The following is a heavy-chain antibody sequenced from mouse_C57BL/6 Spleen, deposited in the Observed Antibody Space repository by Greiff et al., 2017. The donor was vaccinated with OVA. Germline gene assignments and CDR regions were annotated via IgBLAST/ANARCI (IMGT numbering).Heavy chain of an antibody. Sequence: QVQLQQSGPELVKPGASVKISCKASGYAFSSSWMNWVKQRPGKGLEWIGRIYPGDGDTNYNGKFKGKATLTADKSSSTAYMRLSRLTSEYSAVYFCEGMITTGYYAMEYWGQGTSVTVSS. CDR3: EGMITTGYYAMEY. CDR1: GYAFSSSW. V-gene: IGHV1-82*01. CDR2: IYPGDGDT. D-gene: IGHD2-4*01. J-gene: IGHJ4*01.